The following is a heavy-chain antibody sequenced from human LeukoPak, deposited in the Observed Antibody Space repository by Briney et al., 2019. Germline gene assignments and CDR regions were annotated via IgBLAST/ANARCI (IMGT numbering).Heavy chain of an antibody. J-gene: IGHJ4*02. CDR1: GGSISSHY. CDR3: ARVGHDFWSGYYLDY. V-gene: IGHV4-59*11. D-gene: IGHD3-3*01. Sequence: PSETLSLTCTVSGGSISSHYWSWIRQPPGKGLEWIGYIYYSGSTNYNPSLKSRVTISVDTSKNQFSLKLSSVTAADTAVYYCARVGHDFWSGYYLDYWGQGTLVTVSS. CDR2: IYYSGST.